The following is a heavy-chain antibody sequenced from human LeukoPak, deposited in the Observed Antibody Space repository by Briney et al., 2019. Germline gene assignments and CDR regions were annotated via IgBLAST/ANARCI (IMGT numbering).Heavy chain of an antibody. CDR2: IYYSGST. J-gene: IGHJ4*02. CDR1: GGSISSYY. V-gene: IGHV4-59*08. D-gene: IGHD5-18*01. CDR3: ARQRDRGYSYQIDY. Sequence: PSETLSLTCTVSGGSISSYYWSWIRQPPGKGLEWIGYIYYSGSTNYNPSLKSRVTISVDTSKNQFSLKLSSVTAADTAVYYCARQRDRGYSYQIDYWGQGTLVTDSS.